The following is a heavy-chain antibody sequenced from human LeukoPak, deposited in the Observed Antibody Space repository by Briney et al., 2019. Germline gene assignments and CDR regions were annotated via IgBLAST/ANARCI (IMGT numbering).Heavy chain of an antibody. D-gene: IGHD3-22*01. J-gene: IGHJ3*02. Sequence: PGGSLRLSCAASGFTFSSYEMNWVRQAPGKGLEWVSAISGSTGNTYYADSVKGRFTISRDNSKNTVYLQMNSLRAEDTAVYYCAKDPPYYYDSSGYGGGAFDIWGQGTMVTVSS. CDR1: GFTFSSYE. CDR2: ISGSTGNT. CDR3: AKDPPYYYDSSGYGGGAFDI. V-gene: IGHV3-23*01.